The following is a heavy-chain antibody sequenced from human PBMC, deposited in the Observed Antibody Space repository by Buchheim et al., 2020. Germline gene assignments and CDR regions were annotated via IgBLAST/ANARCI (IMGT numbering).Heavy chain of an antibody. CDR2: IDPSDSYT. Sequence: EVQLVQSGAEVKKPGESLRISCKGSGYSFTSYWISWVRQMPGKGLEWMGRIDPSDSYTNYSPSFQGHVTISADKSLSTAYLQWSSLKASDTAMYYCASNIAVAGYYYYYGMDVWGQGTT. CDR3: ASNIAVAGYYYYYGMDV. CDR1: GYSFTSYW. J-gene: IGHJ6*02. V-gene: IGHV5-10-1*03. D-gene: IGHD6-19*01.